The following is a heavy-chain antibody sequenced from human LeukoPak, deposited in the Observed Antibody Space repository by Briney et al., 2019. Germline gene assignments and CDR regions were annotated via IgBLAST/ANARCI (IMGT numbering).Heavy chain of an antibody. CDR3: ARGRGDYGDYRVDY. CDR1: GFTVSSNY. Sequence: GGSLRLSCAASGFTVSSNYMSWVRQAPGKGLEWVSIIYSGGSTYYADSVKGRFTISRDNSKNTLYLQMNSLRAEDTAVYYCARGRGDYGDYRVDYWGQGTLVTVSS. J-gene: IGHJ4*02. CDR2: IYSGGST. V-gene: IGHV3-53*05. D-gene: IGHD4-17*01.